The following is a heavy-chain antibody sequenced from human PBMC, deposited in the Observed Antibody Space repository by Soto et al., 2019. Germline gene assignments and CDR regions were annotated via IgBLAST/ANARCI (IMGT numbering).Heavy chain of an antibody. CDR2: ISSSSSTI. Sequence: EVQLVESGGGLVQPGGSLRLSCAASGFTFSSCSMNWVRQAPGKGLEWVSYISSSSSTIYYADSVKGRFTISRDNAKNSLYLQMHRLRDGDPAVYYCARVKVVTATDFWGQGTLVTVSS. CDR1: GFTFSSCS. CDR3: ARVKVVTATDF. J-gene: IGHJ4*02. V-gene: IGHV3-48*02. D-gene: IGHD2-21*02.